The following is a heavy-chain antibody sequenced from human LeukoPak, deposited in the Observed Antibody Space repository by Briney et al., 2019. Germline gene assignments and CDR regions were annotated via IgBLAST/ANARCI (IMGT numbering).Heavy chain of an antibody. D-gene: IGHD6-13*01. J-gene: IGHJ6*02. CDR3: ARGAYSSSWYVYYFGYGMDV. CDR1: GWSFSGYY. V-gene: IGHV4-34*01. Sequence: SETLSLTCAVYGWSFSGYYWSWIRQPPGKGLEWIGEINHSGSTNYNPSLKSRVTISVDTSKNQFSLKLSSVTAADTAVYYCARGAYSSSWYVYYFGYGMDVWGQGTTVTVSS. CDR2: INHSGST.